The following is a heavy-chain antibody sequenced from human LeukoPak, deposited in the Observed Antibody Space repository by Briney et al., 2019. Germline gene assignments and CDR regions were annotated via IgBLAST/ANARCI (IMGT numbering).Heavy chain of an antibody. D-gene: IGHD2-15*01. J-gene: IGHJ3*02. CDR2: INPSGGST. Sequence: ASVKVSCKASGYTFTSYYMHWVRQAPGQGLEWMGIINPSGGSTSYAQKFQGRVTMTRDTSTSTVYMELSSLRSEDTAVYYCARLGYCSGGSCYDAFDIWGQGTMVTVSS. CDR1: GYTFTSYY. CDR3: ARLGYCSGGSCYDAFDI. V-gene: IGHV1-46*01.